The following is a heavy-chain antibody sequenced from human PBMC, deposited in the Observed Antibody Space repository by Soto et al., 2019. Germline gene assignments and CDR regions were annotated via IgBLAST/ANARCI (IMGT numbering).Heavy chain of an antibody. J-gene: IGHJ4*02. CDR3: ARAESSSMYYFAY. V-gene: IGHV3-23*01. CDR2: ISGSGDST. Sequence: VQLLESGGGLVQAGGFLRLSCAASGFSFSSKSMSWVRQPPGKGLEWVSSISGSGDSTYYADSVKGRFTISRDNSKNTLLLQMNSLRVDDTAVYYCARAESSSMYYFAYWGQGTLVAVSS. D-gene: IGHD6-13*01. CDR1: GFSFSSKS.